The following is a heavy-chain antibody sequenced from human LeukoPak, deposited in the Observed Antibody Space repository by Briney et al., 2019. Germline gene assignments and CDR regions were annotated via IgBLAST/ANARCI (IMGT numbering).Heavy chain of an antibody. CDR2: ISGSGGGT. D-gene: IGHD4-11*01. V-gene: IGHV3-23*01. J-gene: IGHJ4*02. Sequence: AGGSLRLSCAASGFTFSSYAMSWVRQAPGKGLEWVSGISGSGGGTYYADSVKGRFTISRDNSKNPLFLQMNSLRADDTAVYYCAKSVDYSNYGVDYWGQGTLVTVSS. CDR1: GFTFSSYA. CDR3: AKSVDYSNYGVDY.